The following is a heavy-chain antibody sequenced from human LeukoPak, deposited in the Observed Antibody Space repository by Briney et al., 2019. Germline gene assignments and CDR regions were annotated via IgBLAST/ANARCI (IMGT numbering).Heavy chain of an antibody. Sequence: GGSLRLSCAASGFTLSSYSMNWVRQAPGKGLEWVSSISSSSSYIYYADSVKGRFAISRDNAKNSLYLQMNSLRAEDTAVYYCARDKGEEFHDAFDIWGQGAMVTVSS. CDR1: GFTLSSYS. CDR3: ARDKGEEFHDAFDI. D-gene: IGHD1-26*01. CDR2: ISSSSSYI. J-gene: IGHJ3*02. V-gene: IGHV3-21*01.